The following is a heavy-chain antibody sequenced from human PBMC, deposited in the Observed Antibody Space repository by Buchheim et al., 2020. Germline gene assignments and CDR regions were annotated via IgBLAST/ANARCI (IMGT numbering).Heavy chain of an antibody. CDR2: LSASGSST. CDR3: AKGSKARAAAAGVLGFDS. CDR1: GFPFSTYA. J-gene: IGHJ4*02. D-gene: IGHD2-2*01. V-gene: IGHV3-23*01. Sequence: EVQLLESGGTLIQPGGSLRLSCVASGFPFSTYAMGWVRQAPGKGLDWVSSLSASGSSTFYADSVKGRFTMSRDISTNSLYLQLNNLRVNDTAVYFCAKGSKARAAAAGVLGFDSWGPGTL.